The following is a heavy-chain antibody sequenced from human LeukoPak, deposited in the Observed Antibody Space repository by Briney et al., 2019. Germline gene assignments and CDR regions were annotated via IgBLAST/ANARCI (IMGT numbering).Heavy chain of an antibody. V-gene: IGHV1-69*13. Sequence: GASVKVSCKASGGTFSSYAISWVRQAPGQGLEGMGGIIPIFGTANYAQKFQGRVTITADESTSTAYMELRSLRSDDTAVYYCARDHRVLWFGELLKGPKYNWFDPWGQGTLVTVSS. D-gene: IGHD3-10*01. CDR1: GGTFSSYA. J-gene: IGHJ5*02. CDR2: IIPIFGTA. CDR3: ARDHRVLWFGELLKGPKYNWFDP.